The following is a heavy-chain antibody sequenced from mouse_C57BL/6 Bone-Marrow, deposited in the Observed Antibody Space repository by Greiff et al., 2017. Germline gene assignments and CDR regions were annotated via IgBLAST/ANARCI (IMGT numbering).Heavy chain of an antibody. CDR3: AREGYSNYVDYYAMDY. D-gene: IGHD2-5*01. CDR2: INPNNGGT. V-gene: IGHV1-18*01. Sequence: VQLQQSGPELVKPGASVKIPCKASGYTFTDYNMDWVKQSHGKSLEWIGDINPNNGGTIYNQKFKGKATLTVDKSSSTAYMELRNLTSEDTAVYYCAREGYSNYVDYYAMDYWGQGTSVTVSS. CDR1: GYTFTDYN. J-gene: IGHJ4*01.